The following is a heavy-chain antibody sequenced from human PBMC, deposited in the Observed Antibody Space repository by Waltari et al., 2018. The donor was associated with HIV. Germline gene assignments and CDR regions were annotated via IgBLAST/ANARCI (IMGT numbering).Heavy chain of an antibody. CDR3: ATGGGTTSIQLYDLDV. CDR1: GYTLTELS. V-gene: IGHV1-24*01. CDR2: CDTEDDET. Sequence: QVQLIQSGAEVKKPGASVKVSCKVFGYTLTELSMHWVRQAPGKGLEWMGGCDTEDDETINEQKFKGRVNMTEDTSTDSAYMELSSLTSEETAVYYCATGGGTTSIQLYDLDVWGQGTTVTVSS. D-gene: IGHD3-16*01. J-gene: IGHJ6*02.